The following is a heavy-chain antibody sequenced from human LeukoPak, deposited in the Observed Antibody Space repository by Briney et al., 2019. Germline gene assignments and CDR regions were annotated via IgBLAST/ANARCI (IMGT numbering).Heavy chain of an antibody. D-gene: IGHD2-15*01. V-gene: IGHV3-48*03. J-gene: IGHJ4*02. CDR3: ARGGRCSGDNCYATLYDY. Sequence: GGSLRLSCATSGFTFGYYEMNWVRQAPGKGLEWVSYIKSSGSSIYYADSVKGRFTISRDNAKNSLYLQMNSLSPEDTAIYYCARGGRCSGDNCYATLYDYWGQGTVVTVSS. CDR1: GFTFGYYE. CDR2: IKSSGSSI.